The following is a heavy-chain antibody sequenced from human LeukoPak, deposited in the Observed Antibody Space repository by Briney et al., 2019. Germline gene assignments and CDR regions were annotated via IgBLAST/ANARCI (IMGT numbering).Heavy chain of an antibody. Sequence: GASVKVSCKASGYTFTSYDINWVRQAPGQGLEWMGWINPNSGGTNYAQKLQGRVTMTRDTSISTAYMELSRLRSDGTAVYYCARAGHYDFWSEEIWGQGTMVTVSS. CDR1: GYTFTSYD. V-gene: IGHV1-2*02. J-gene: IGHJ3*02. CDR3: ARAGHYDFWSEEI. CDR2: INPNSGGT. D-gene: IGHD3-3*01.